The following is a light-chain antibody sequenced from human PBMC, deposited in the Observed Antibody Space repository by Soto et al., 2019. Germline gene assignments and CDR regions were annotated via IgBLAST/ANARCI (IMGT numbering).Light chain of an antibody. CDR3: QHYNNLPPVT. J-gene: IGKJ5*01. Sequence: EIVMTQSPATLSVSKGQRATLSCRASQSVTSNLAWYQQKPGQAPRLLIYGASTRATGIPARFTGSGSGTEFTLTISSLQSEDFAVYYCQHYNNLPPVTFGQGTRLEIK. CDR1: QSVTSN. CDR2: GAS. V-gene: IGKV3-15*01.